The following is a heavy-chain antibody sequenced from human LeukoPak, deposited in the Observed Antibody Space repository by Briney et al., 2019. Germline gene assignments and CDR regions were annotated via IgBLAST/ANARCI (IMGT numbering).Heavy chain of an antibody. CDR3: ARDKKSGESSEIDY. CDR1: GFTFSNYW. CDR2: INRDGSTT. Sequence: GGSLRLSCAASGFTFSNYWVHWVRQAPGKGLVWVSRINRDGSTTKYADSVKGRLTVSRDNAKNTLNLQMNSLRAEDTAVYYCARDKKSGESSEIDYWGQGTLVTVSS. V-gene: IGHV3-74*03. J-gene: IGHJ4*02. D-gene: IGHD3-10*01.